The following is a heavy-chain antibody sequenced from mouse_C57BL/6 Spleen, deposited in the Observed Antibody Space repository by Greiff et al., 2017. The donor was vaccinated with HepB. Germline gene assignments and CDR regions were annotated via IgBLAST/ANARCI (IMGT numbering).Heavy chain of an antibody. J-gene: IGHJ2*01. CDR2: INPNNGGT. V-gene: IGHV1-26*01. CDR3: ARSTSYYGSSYEDYLDY. D-gene: IGHD1-1*01. CDR1: GYTFTDYY. Sequence: EVQLQQSGPELVKPGASVKISCKASGYTFTDYYMNWVKQSHGKSLEWIGDINPNNGGTSYNQKFKGKATLTVDKSSSTAYMELRSLTSEDSAVYYGARSTSYYGSSYEDYLDYWGQGTTLTVSS.